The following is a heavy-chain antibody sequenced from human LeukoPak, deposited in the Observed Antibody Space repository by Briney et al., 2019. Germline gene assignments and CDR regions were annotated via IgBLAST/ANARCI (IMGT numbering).Heavy chain of an antibody. CDR2: ISAGGTSI. D-gene: IGHD3-22*01. V-gene: IGHV3-23*01. CDR3: AKDGFDCYDSSGYSYFHY. Sequence: PGGSLRLSCAASGFTFSNHPMSWVRQAPGKGLQWVSGISAGGTSIYYADSVKGRFTISRDNSKNTLYLQMNSLRAEDTAVYYCAKDGFDCYDSSGYSYFHYWGQGTLVTVSS. CDR1: GFTFSNHP. J-gene: IGHJ4*02.